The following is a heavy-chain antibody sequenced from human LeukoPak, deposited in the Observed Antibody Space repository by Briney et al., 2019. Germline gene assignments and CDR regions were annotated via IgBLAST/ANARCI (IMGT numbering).Heavy chain of an antibody. V-gene: IGHV3-30*02. CDR1: GFTFSSYG. CDR3: AKDRGYSTTWNLFDY. J-gene: IGHJ4*02. D-gene: IGHD6-13*01. Sequence: GGPLRLSCAASGFTFSSYGMHWVRQAPGKGLEWVAFIRFDGSNKYYADSVKGRFTISRDNSKNTLYLQMNSLRAEDTAVYYCAKDRGYSTTWNLFDYWGQGTLATVSS. CDR2: IRFDGSNK.